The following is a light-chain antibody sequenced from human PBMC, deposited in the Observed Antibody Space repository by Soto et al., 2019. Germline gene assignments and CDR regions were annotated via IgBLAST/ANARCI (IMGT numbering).Light chain of an antibody. CDR3: QQYQSLPLT. Sequence: EIVMTQSPATLSVSPGERATLSCRASQSVHSNLAWYQQTPGQAPRLLIYVASTRATGIPARFSGSGSGTEFTLTISSLQSEDFAVYYCQQYQSLPLTFGGGTKVEIK. CDR1: QSVHSN. J-gene: IGKJ4*01. V-gene: IGKV3-15*01. CDR2: VAS.